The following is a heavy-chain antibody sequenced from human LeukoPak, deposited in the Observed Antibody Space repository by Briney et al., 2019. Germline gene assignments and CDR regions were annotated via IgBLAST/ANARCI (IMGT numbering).Heavy chain of an antibody. Sequence: ASVKVSCKASGGTFSSYAISWVRQAPGQGLEWMGGIIPIFGTANYAQKFQGRVTITADKSTSTAYMELSSLRSEDTAVYYCARGRGDYGDYRNWFDPWGQGTLVTVSS. J-gene: IGHJ5*02. CDR2: IIPIFGTA. CDR1: GGTFSSYA. D-gene: IGHD4-17*01. CDR3: ARGRGDYGDYRNWFDP. V-gene: IGHV1-69*06.